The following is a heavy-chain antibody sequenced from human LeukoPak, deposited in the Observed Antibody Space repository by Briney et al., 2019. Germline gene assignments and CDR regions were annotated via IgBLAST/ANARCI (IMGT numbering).Heavy chain of an antibody. D-gene: IGHD4-23*01. CDR2: ISAYNGNT. CDR1: GYTFTSYG. CDR3: ARGGLVVTVGWYYYMDV. V-gene: IGHV1-18*01. Sequence: AASVKVSCKASGYTFTSYGISWVRQAPGQGLEWMGWISAYNGNTNYAQKLQGRVTMTTDTSTSTAYMELRSLRSDDTAVYYCARGGLVVTVGWYYYMDVWGKGTTVTVSS. J-gene: IGHJ6*03.